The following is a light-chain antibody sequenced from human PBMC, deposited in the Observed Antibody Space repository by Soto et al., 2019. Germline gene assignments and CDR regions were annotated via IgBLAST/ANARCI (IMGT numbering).Light chain of an antibody. Sequence: DIQMTQSPSSLSASIGDRVTITCRAGQSISNYLNWYQQKPGKAPKFLIYAASSLQSGVPSRFSGSGSGTDFTLTISSLQPEDCATYYCQQSYSTPRTFGQGTKLEIK. J-gene: IGKJ2*01. V-gene: IGKV1-39*01. CDR2: AAS. CDR3: QQSYSTPRT. CDR1: QSISNY.